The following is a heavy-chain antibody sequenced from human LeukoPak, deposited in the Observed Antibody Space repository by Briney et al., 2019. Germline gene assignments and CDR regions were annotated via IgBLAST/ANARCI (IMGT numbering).Heavy chain of an antibody. CDR2: ISDSGST. Sequence: SETLSLTCTVSGGPISSYYWSWIRQPPGKGLEWTGYISDSGSTHYNPSLKSRLTISVDTSKNQFSLKLSSVTAADTAMYYCARTRYSGGWFFDYWGQGTLVTVSS. CDR1: GGPISSYY. J-gene: IGHJ4*02. CDR3: ARTRYSGGWFFDY. V-gene: IGHV4-59*01. D-gene: IGHD6-19*01.